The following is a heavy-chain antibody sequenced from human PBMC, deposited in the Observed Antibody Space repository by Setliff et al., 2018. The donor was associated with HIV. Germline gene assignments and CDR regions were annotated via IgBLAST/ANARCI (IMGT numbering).Heavy chain of an antibody. Sequence: SETMSLTCTVSGGSINTYYWSWIRQPAGKGLEWLGRFYTSGSTNYNPSLKSRVTMSVDTSKNQFSLKLSSVTAADTAVYYCARDRLTYYFDYWGQGILVTVSS. D-gene: IGHD3-22*01. V-gene: IGHV4-4*07. CDR1: GGSINTYY. CDR2: FYTSGST. CDR3: ARDRLTYYFDY. J-gene: IGHJ4*02.